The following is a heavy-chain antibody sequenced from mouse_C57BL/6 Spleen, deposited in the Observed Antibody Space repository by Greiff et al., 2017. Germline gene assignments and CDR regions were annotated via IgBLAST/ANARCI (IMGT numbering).Heavy chain of an antibody. CDR2: IDPEDGET. Sequence: EVKLMESGAELVKPGASVKLSCTASGFNITDYYMHWVKQRTEQGLEWIGRIDPEDGETKYAPKFQGKATITADTSSNTAYLQLSSLTSEDTAVYYCARGTGYYDYGYYAMDYWGQGTSVTVSS. CDR3: ARGTGYYDYGYYAMDY. J-gene: IGHJ4*01. CDR1: GFNITDYY. V-gene: IGHV14-2*01. D-gene: IGHD2-4*01.